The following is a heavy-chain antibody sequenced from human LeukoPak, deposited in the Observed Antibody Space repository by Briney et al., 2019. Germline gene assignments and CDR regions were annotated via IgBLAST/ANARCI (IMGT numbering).Heavy chain of an antibody. Sequence: GGSLRLSCAASGFTFSSYSMNWVRQAPGKGLEWVSSISSSSSYIYHADSVKGRFTISRDNAKNSLYLQMNSLRAEDTAVYYCAKAPPPYCSGGSCFDAFDIWGQGTMVTVSS. CDR1: GFTFSSYS. D-gene: IGHD2-15*01. CDR2: ISSSSSYI. CDR3: AKAPPPYCSGGSCFDAFDI. V-gene: IGHV3-21*04. J-gene: IGHJ3*02.